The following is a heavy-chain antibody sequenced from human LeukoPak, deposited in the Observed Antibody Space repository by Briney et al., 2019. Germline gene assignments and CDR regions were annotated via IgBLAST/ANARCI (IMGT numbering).Heavy chain of an antibody. D-gene: IGHD1-1*01. J-gene: IGHJ4*02. CDR2: IYYSGST. V-gene: IGHV4-59*01. CDR1: GGSISSYY. Sequence: SETLSLTCTVSGGSISSYYWSWIRQPPGEGLEWIGYIYYSGSTNYNPSLKSRVTISVDTSKNQFSLKLSSVTAADTAVYYCARGGGERFDYWGQGTLVTVSS. CDR3: ARGGGERFDY.